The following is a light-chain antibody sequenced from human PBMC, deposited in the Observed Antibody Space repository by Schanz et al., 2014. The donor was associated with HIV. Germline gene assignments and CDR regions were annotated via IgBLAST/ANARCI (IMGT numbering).Light chain of an antibody. CDR2: AAS. CDR3: QQSYSNPYT. V-gene: IGKV1-39*01. J-gene: IGKJ2*01. CDR1: QDISNY. Sequence: DIQMPQSPSSLSASVGDRVTITCQASQDISNYLNWYQQKPGKAPKLLISAASSLQSGVPSRFSGSGSGTDFTLTISSLQPEDFATYYCQQSYSNPYTFGQGTKLEIK.